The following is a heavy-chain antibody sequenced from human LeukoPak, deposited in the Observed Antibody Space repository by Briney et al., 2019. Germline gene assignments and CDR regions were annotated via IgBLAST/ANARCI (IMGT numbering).Heavy chain of an antibody. CDR2: LNPSGGSS. CDR3: ARENDSGWSGPFDY. CDR1: GYTVTSYY. D-gene: IGHD6-19*01. Sequence: ASVKVSCKASGYTVTSYYMHWVRQAPGQGLEWMGVLNPSGGSSSYAQKFQGRATLTRATSTSTVYMELSSLRSEDTAVYYCARENDSGWSGPFDYWGQGTLVTVSS. J-gene: IGHJ4*02. V-gene: IGHV1-46*01.